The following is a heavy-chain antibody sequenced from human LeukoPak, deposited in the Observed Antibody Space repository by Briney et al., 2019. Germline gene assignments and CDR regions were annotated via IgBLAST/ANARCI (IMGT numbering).Heavy chain of an antibody. V-gene: IGHV1-18*01. Sequence: GASVTVSFTASAYTFTIYGITWVRQAQGQGLEWMGWISANNGQTNYAQKLQDRVTMTADTSTNTGYLELRSLTSNDTAVYYCARSYFYDLWGQGTLVTVSS. CDR1: AYTFTIYG. D-gene: IGHD3-22*01. CDR2: ISANNGQT. J-gene: IGHJ4*02. CDR3: ARSYFYDL.